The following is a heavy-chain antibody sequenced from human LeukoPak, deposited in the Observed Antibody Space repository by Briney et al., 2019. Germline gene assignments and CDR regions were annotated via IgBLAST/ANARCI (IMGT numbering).Heavy chain of an antibody. CDR2: ISYDGSNK. D-gene: IGHD6-13*01. Sequence: GGSLRLSCAASGFTFSSYGMHWVRQAPGKGLEWVAVISYDGSNKYYADSVKGRFTISRDNSKNTLYLQMNSLRAEDTAVYYCAKLSKQLGYDYWGQGTLVTVSS. CDR1: GFTFSSYG. V-gene: IGHV3-30*18. CDR3: AKLSKQLGYDY. J-gene: IGHJ4*02.